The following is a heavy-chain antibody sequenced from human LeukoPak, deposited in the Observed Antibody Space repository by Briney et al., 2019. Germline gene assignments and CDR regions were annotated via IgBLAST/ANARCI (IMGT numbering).Heavy chain of an antibody. V-gene: IGHV1-2*02. J-gene: IGHJ6*03. Sequence: ASVKVSCKASGYTFTGYYMHWVRQAPGQGLEWMGWINPNSGGTNYAQKFQGRVTMTRDTSISTAYMVLSRLRSDDTAVYYCAREVVPAATYMDVWGKGTTVTISS. D-gene: IGHD2-2*01. CDR2: INPNSGGT. CDR1: GYTFTGYY. CDR3: AREVVPAATYMDV.